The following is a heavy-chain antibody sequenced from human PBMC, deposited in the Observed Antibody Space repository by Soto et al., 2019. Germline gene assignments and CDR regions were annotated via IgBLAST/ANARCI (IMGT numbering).Heavy chain of an antibody. CDR1: GSTFTSYG. CDR3: VRRHVAATGIDWFDP. Sequence: QVQLVQSGTEVKKPGASVKVSCKASGSTFTSYGIHWVRQAPGQRLEWMGWINAANGDTKYSPKFQGSVTITRDTSASTAYMELSSLRSEDTAVYYCVRRHVAATGIDWFDPWGQGTLVTVSS. V-gene: IGHV1-3*01. D-gene: IGHD6-13*01. CDR2: INAANGDT. J-gene: IGHJ5*02.